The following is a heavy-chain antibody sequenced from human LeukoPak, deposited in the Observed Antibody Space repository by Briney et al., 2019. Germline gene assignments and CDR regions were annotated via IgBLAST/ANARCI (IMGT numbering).Heavy chain of an antibody. J-gene: IGHJ4*02. CDR3: ARHFSPLPIVVVPAAIDY. CDR2: IYYSGST. Sequence: PSETLSLTCTVSGGSISSYYWGWIRQPPGKGLEWIGSIYYSGSTYYNPSLKSRVTISVDTSKNQFSLKLSSVTAADTAVYYCARHFSPLPIVVVPAAIDYWGQGTLVTVSS. V-gene: IGHV4-39*01. D-gene: IGHD2-2*01. CDR1: GGSISSYY.